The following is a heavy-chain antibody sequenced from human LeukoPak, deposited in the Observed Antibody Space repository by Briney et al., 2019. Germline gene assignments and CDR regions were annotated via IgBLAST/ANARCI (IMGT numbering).Heavy chain of an antibody. J-gene: IGHJ6*03. CDR1: GYTFTAYY. D-gene: IGHD3-22*01. Sequence: GASVKVSCKASGYTFTAYYMHWVRQAPGQGLEWMGRINPKSGDANYAQKFQDRVTMTRDTSISTAYMELSRLRSDDTAVYYCARGNFPITMISVGANYYYMDVWGKGTTVTVSS. V-gene: IGHV1-2*06. CDR3: ARGNFPITMISVGANYYYMDV. CDR2: INPKSGDA.